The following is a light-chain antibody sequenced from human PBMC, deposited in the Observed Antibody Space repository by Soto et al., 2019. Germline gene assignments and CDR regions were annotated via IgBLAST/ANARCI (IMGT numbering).Light chain of an antibody. CDR3: QRYNSAPWT. CDR1: QGISNY. J-gene: IGKJ1*01. V-gene: IGKV1-27*01. CDR2: AAS. Sequence: DIQMTQSPSSLSASVGDRVTITCRASQGISNYLAWYQQKPGKVPKLLIYAASTLQSGVPSRFSGSGSGTDFTLPISSLQPEDVATYYCQRYNSAPWTFGQGTKVEIK.